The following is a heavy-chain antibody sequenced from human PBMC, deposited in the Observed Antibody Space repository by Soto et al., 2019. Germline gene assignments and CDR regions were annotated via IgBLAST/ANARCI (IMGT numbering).Heavy chain of an antibody. D-gene: IGHD3-22*01. CDR3: ASQVTYYYDSSGFHWFDP. J-gene: IGHJ5*02. V-gene: IGHV4-61*01. CDR2: IYYSGST. Sequence: QVQLQESGPGLVKPSETLSLTCTVSGGSVSSGSYYWSWIRQPPGKGLEWMGYIYYSGSTNYNPSLKIRVTISVDTSKNQFSLKLSSVTAADTAVYYCASQVTYYYDSSGFHWFDPWGQGTLVTVSS. CDR1: GGSVSSGSYY.